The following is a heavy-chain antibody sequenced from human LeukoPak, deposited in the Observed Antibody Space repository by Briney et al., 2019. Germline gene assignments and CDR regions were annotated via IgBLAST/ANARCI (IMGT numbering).Heavy chain of an antibody. CDR3: ALIPRITMIVVKGSDY. J-gene: IGHJ4*02. CDR1: GYTFTSYD. Sequence: ASVKVSCKASGYTFTSYDIHWVRQATGQGLEWMGWMNPNSGNTGYAQKFQGRVTMTRNTSISTAYMELSSLRSEDTAVYYCALIPRITMIVVKGSDYWGQGTLVTVSS. D-gene: IGHD3-22*01. CDR2: MNPNSGNT. V-gene: IGHV1-8*01.